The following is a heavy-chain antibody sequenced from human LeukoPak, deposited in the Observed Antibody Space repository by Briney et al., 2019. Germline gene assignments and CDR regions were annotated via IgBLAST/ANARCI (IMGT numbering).Heavy chain of an antibody. J-gene: IGHJ4*02. CDR3: ARGPESGTTSYYFDY. Sequence: ASVKVSCKASGYSFTSYDINWVRQATGQGLEWMGWMSPNSGNTGYAQKFQGRVTMTRNTSISTAYMELSSLKSEDTAVYYCARGPESGTTSYYFDYWGQGTLVTVSS. CDR1: GYSFTSYD. D-gene: IGHD1-7*01. CDR2: MSPNSGNT. V-gene: IGHV1-8*01.